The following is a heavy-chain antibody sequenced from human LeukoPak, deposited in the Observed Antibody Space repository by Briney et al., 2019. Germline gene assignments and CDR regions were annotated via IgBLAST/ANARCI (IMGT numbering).Heavy chain of an antibody. Sequence: GGSLRLSCTGSGFTFSSHGMNWVRHAPGKGLEWISYIKSTGDITYYADSVKGRFTVSRDNAKNSLYLQMNSLRAEDTAVYYCASEGLSGSYLEYWGQGTLVAVTS. CDR2: IKSTGDIT. V-gene: IGHV3-48*01. CDR1: GFTFSSHG. CDR3: ASEGLSGSYLEY. J-gene: IGHJ4*02. D-gene: IGHD1-26*01.